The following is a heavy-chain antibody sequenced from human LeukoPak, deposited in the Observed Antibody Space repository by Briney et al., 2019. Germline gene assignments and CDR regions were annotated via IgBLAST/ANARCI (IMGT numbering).Heavy chain of an antibody. Sequence: GASVKVSCKASGGTFSSYAISWVRQAPGQGLEWMGGIIPIFGTANYAQKFQGRVTITTDESTSTAYMELSSLRSKDTAVYYCASGVTVDAFDIWGQGTMVTVSS. CDR1: GGTFSSYA. J-gene: IGHJ3*02. D-gene: IGHD2-8*01. V-gene: IGHV1-69*05. CDR2: IIPIFGTA. CDR3: ASGVTVDAFDI.